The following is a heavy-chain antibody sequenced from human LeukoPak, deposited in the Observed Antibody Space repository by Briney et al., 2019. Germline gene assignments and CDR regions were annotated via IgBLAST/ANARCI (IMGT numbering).Heavy chain of an antibody. CDR1: GYTFTGYY. CDR3: AREGDCSSTSCRAFDP. J-gene: IGHJ5*02. V-gene: IGHV1-2*02. Sequence: ASVKVSCKASGYTFTGYYIHWVRQAPGQGLEWMGWINPNSGGTNYAQKFQGRVTVTRDTSISTAYMELSRLRSDDTAVYYCAREGDCSSTSCRAFDPWGQGTLVTVSS. D-gene: IGHD2-2*01. CDR2: INPNSGGT.